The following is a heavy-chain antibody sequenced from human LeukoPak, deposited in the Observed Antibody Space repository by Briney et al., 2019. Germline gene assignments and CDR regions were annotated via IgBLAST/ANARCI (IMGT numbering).Heavy chain of an antibody. V-gene: IGHV3-48*04. D-gene: IGHD5-12*01. CDR2: ISSSSSTI. Sequence: GGSLRLSCAASGFTFSSYSMNWVRQAPGKGLEWVSYISSSSSTIYYADSVKGRFTISRDNAKNSLYLQMNSLRAEDTAVYYCARGYSGYEMTFDYWGQGTLVTVSS. CDR1: GFTFSSYS. CDR3: ARGYSGYEMTFDY. J-gene: IGHJ4*02.